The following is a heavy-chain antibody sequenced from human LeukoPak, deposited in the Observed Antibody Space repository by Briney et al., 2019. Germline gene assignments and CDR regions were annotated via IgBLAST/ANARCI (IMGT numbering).Heavy chain of an antibody. V-gene: IGHV4-30-4*08. CDR2: INHSGST. D-gene: IGHD3-3*01. Sequence: SQTLSLTCTVSGGSISSGDYYWSWIRQPPGKGLEWIGEINHSGSTNYNPSLKSRVTISVDTSKNQFSLKLSSVTAADTAVYYCARGPLRAIFGVVLDYWGQGTLVTVSS. CDR3: ARGPLRAIFGVVLDY. J-gene: IGHJ4*02. CDR1: GGSISSGDYY.